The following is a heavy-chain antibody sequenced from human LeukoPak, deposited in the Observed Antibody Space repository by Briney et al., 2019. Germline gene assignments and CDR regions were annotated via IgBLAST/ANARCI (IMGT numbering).Heavy chain of an antibody. CDR1: GGSISSSSYY. D-gene: IGHD2-2*01. J-gene: IGHJ4*02. CDR3: ARQEGYCSSTSCYALWFDY. CDR2: IYYSGST. Sequence: SSETLSLTCTVSGGSISSSSYYWGWIRQPPGKGLEWIGGIYYSGSTYYNPSLKSRVTISVGTSKNQFSLKLSSVTAADTAVYYCARQEGYCSSTSCYALWFDYWGQGTLVTVSS. V-gene: IGHV4-39*01.